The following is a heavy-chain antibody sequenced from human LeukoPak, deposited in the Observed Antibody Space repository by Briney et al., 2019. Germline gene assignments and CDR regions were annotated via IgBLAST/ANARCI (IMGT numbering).Heavy chain of an antibody. Sequence: GGSLRLSCAASGFTLSTYSMHWLRQAPGKGLEFVSAIGYNGGDTYYANSVKGRFTIARDISKNTLYLQMNSLRAEDTAVYYCVRDLDSVAFFWGRGTVVTVSS. CDR2: IGYNGGDT. D-gene: IGHD1-1*01. CDR1: GFTLSTYS. CDR3: VRDLDSVAFF. V-gene: IGHV3-64*01. J-gene: IGHJ4*02.